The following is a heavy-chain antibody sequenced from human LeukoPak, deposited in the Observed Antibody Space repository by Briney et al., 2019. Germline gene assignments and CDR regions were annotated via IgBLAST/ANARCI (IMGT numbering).Heavy chain of an antibody. CDR2: ISSSSSTI. CDR3: AVTSLWFGEHTHGAFDI. J-gene: IGHJ3*02. D-gene: IGHD3-10*01. Sequence: PGGSLRLSCAASGFTFSSYSMNWVRQAPGKGLEWVSYISSSSSTIYYADSVKGRFTISRDNAKNSLYLQMNSLRDEDTAVYYCAVTSLWFGEHTHGAFDIWGQGTMVTVSS. CDR1: GFTFSSYS. V-gene: IGHV3-48*02.